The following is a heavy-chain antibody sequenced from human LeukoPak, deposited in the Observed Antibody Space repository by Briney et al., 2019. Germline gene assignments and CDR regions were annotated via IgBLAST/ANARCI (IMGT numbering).Heavy chain of an antibody. D-gene: IGHD5-12*01. V-gene: IGHV4-4*07. CDR3: VRAHPAVATIIGDNWFDP. CDR2: IYTSGST. CDR1: GGSISSYY. J-gene: IGHJ5*02. Sequence: SETLSLTCTVAGGSISSYYWSWIRQPAGKGLEWIGRIYTSGSTNYNPSLKSRVTMSVDTSKNQFSLKLSSVTAADTAVYYCVRAHPAVATIIGDNWFDPWGQGTLVSVSS.